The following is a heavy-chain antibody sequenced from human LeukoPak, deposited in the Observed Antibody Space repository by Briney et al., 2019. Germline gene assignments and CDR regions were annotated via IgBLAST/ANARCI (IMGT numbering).Heavy chain of an antibody. CDR3: ARDHELVPFDY. Sequence: GPVKVSCKASGYTFTGYYMHWVRQAPGQGLEWMGWINPNSGGTNYAQKFQGRVTMTRDTSISTAYMELSRLRSDDTAVYYCARDHELVPFDYWGQGTLVTVSS. CDR2: INPNSGGT. CDR1: GYTFTGYY. V-gene: IGHV1-2*02. D-gene: IGHD6-13*01. J-gene: IGHJ4*02.